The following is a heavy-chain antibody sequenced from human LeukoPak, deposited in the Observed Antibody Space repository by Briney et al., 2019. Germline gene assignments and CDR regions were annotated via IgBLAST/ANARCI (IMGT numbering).Heavy chain of an antibody. CDR3: ARGRQWLVR. D-gene: IGHD6-19*01. J-gene: IGHJ4*02. V-gene: IGHV4-34*01. Sequence: SETLSLTCAVYGGSFSGYYWSWIRQPPGKGLEWIGEINHSGSTNYNPSLKSRVTLSVDTSKNQFSLKLSSVTAADTAVYYCARGRQWLVRWGQGTLVTVSS. CDR1: GGSFSGYY. CDR2: INHSGST.